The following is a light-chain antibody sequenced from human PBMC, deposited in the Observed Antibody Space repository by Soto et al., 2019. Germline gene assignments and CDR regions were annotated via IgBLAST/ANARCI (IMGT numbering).Light chain of an antibody. Sequence: EIVMTQSPATLSVSPGERATLSCRASQSVSSNLAWYQQKPGQAPRLLIYGASTRATGIPARLSGSGSGTEFTLTISSQQPEDFADYYCQQYDNLLTTFGRGTRLEIK. J-gene: IGKJ5*01. CDR2: GAS. V-gene: IGKV3-15*01. CDR3: QQYDNLLTT. CDR1: QSVSSN.